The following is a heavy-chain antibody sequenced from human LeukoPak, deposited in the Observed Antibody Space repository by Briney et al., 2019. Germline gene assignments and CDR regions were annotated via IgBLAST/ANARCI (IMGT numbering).Heavy chain of an antibody. Sequence: GGSLRLSCTASGFTFGDYAMSWFRQAPGKGLEWVGFIRSKAYGGTTEYAASVKGRFTISRDDSKSIAYLQMNSLKTEDTAVYYCTSQRFLEWPSLGYWGQGTLVTVSS. V-gene: IGHV3-49*03. J-gene: IGHJ4*02. CDR2: IRSKAYGGTT. D-gene: IGHD3-3*01. CDR3: TSQRFLEWPSLGY. CDR1: GFTFGDYA.